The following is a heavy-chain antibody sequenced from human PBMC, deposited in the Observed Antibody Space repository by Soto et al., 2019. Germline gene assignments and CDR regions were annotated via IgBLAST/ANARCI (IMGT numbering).Heavy chain of an antibody. J-gene: IGHJ4*02. CDR3: ARRRSYGDSDY. V-gene: IGHV4-59*08. Sequence: QVQLQESGPGLVKPSETLSLTCTVSGDSISSYYWSWIRQPPGKGLEWIGYIYYIGGTNYDPSLESRVTISVDTSKDQFALKLSSVTGADTAVYYCARRRSYGDSDYWGQGTLVTVSS. CDR1: GDSISSYY. D-gene: IGHD4-17*01. CDR2: IYYIGGT.